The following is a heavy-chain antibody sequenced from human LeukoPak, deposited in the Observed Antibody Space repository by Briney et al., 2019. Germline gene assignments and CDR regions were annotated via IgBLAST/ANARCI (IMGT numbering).Heavy chain of an antibody. CDR3: ASQRRVDLGYAFNL. J-gene: IGHJ3*01. V-gene: IGHV3-66*04. Sequence: GGSLRLSCAASGFTVSSNYMSWVRQAPGKGLEWVSVIYSGGSTYYADSVKGRFTISRDNSKNTLYLQMNSLRADDTAVYYCASQRRVDLGYAFNLWGQGTMVTVSS. CDR2: IYSGGST. D-gene: IGHD3-9*01. CDR1: GFTVSSNY.